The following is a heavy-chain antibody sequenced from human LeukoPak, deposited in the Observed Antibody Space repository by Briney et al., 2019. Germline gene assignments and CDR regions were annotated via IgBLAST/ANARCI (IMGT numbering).Heavy chain of an antibody. CDR2: IIPIFGTA. V-gene: IGHV1-69*05. Sequence: SVKVSCKASGGTFSSYAISWVRQAPGQGLEWMGGIIPIFGTANYAQKLQGRVTMTTDTSTSTAYMELRSLRSDDTAVYYCARSAVGREWELLFSDYWGQGTLVTVSS. D-gene: IGHD1-26*01. CDR3: ARSAVGREWELLFSDY. J-gene: IGHJ4*02. CDR1: GGTFSSYA.